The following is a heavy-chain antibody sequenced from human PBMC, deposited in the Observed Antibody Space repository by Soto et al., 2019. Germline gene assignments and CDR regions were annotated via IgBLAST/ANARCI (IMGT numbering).Heavy chain of an antibody. CDR1: GGSISSYY. V-gene: IGHV4-59*01. D-gene: IGHD3-10*01. Sequence: QVQLQESGPGLVKPSETLSLTCTVSGGSISSYYWSWIRQPPGKGLERIGYIYYSGSTNYNPSLKSRVTISVDTSKNQYSLKLSSVTAADTAVYCCAGDSGDKWFDPWGQGTLVPVSS. CDR3: AGDSGDKWFDP. CDR2: IYYSGST. J-gene: IGHJ5*02.